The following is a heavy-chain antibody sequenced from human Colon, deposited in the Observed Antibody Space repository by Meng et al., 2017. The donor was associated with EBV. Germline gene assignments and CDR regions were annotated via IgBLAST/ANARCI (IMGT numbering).Heavy chain of an antibody. Sequence: QVQLQESGPGLVKSSETLALPCAVSGGSISSVYWWTWVRQSPGKGLEWIGEIYHSGSTNYNPSLKSRVTISVDKSKNQFSLKLTSVTAADTAVYYCARGGYYSFDYWGQRTLVTVSS. CDR1: GGSISSVYW. CDR2: IYHSGST. V-gene: IGHV4-4*02. D-gene: IGHD5-18*01. J-gene: IGHJ4*02. CDR3: ARGGYYSFDY.